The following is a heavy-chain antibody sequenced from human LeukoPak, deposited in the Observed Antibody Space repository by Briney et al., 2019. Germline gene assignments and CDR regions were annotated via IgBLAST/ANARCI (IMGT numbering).Heavy chain of an antibody. CDR3: AKDQDVYSGSQS. V-gene: IGHV3-23*01. J-gene: IGHJ4*02. Sequence: PGGSLRLSCAASGFTFSSYAINWVRQAPGKGLEWVSVISGSGGSTYYADSVKGRFTISRDNSQDTLYLQMNSLRAEDTAIYYCAKDQDVYSGSQSWGQGTLVTVSS. D-gene: IGHD1-26*01. CDR1: GFTFSSYA. CDR2: ISGSGGST.